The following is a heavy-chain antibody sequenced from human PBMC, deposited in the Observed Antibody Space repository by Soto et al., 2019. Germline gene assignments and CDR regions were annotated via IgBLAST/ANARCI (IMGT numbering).Heavy chain of an antibody. V-gene: IGHV1-3*04. CDR3: AGPRYYYYDTSGYYSY. CDR1: GYSFTSHF. D-gene: IGHD3-22*01. CDR2: INTGNGNT. J-gene: IGHJ4*02. Sequence: QVQLVQSGAEVKKPGASMKVSCRTPGYSFTSHFIHWVRQAPGQRLEWMGWINTGNGNTRYSENLEGRVTITRATSARTAYMELSSLRSEDTAVYYCAGPRYYYYDTSGYYSYWGQGTLVTVSS.